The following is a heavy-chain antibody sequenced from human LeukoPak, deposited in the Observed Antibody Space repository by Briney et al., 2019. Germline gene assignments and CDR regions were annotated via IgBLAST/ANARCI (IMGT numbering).Heavy chain of an antibody. CDR1: GYTFTGYY. Sequence: ASVKVSCKASGYTFTGYYMHWVRQSPGQGLEWMGWINPSGGSTSYAQKFQGRVTMTRDMSTSTVYMELSSLRSEDTAVYYCATSHGSGYWFNFDYWGQGTLVTVSS. CDR2: INPSGGST. V-gene: IGHV1-46*01. J-gene: IGHJ4*02. D-gene: IGHD3-22*01. CDR3: ATSHGSGYWFNFDY.